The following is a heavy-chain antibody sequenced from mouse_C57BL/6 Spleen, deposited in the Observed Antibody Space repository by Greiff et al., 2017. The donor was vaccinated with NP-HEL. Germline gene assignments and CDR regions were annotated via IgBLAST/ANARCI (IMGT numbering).Heavy chain of an antibody. D-gene: IGHD2-14*01. Sequence: QVQLQQSGAELVRPGASVKLSCKASGYTFTDYYINWVKQRPGQGLEWIARIYPGSGNTYYNEKFKGKATLTAEKSSSTAYMQLSSLTSEDSAVYFCARDRHGPPFAYWGQGTLVTVSA. CDR1: GYTFTDYY. CDR2: IYPGSGNT. J-gene: IGHJ3*01. V-gene: IGHV1-76*01. CDR3: ARDRHGPPFAY.